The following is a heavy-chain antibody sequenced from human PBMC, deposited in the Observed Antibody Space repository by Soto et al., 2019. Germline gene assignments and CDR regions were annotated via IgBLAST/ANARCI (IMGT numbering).Heavy chain of an antibody. V-gene: IGHV3-30*18. Sequence: GGSLRLSCAASGFTFSSYGMHWVRQAPGKGLEWVAVISYDGSNKYYADSMKGRFTISRDNSKNTLYLQMNSLRAEDTAVYYCAKAGDIVVVPAAMPHYYYMDVWGKGTTVTVSS. D-gene: IGHD2-2*01. CDR2: ISYDGSNK. J-gene: IGHJ6*03. CDR1: GFTFSSYG. CDR3: AKAGDIVVVPAAMPHYYYMDV.